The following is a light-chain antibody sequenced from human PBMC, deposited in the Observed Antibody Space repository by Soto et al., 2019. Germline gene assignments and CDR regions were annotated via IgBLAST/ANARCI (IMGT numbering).Light chain of an antibody. CDR2: GAS. Sequence: EIVLTQSPGTLSLSPGERATLSFMASQSVSSSYLAWYQQKPGQAPRLLIYGASSRATGIPDRFSGSGFGTDFTLTISRLEPEDFAVYFCQQYGRSPRTFGQGTKVDIK. J-gene: IGKJ1*01. V-gene: IGKV3-20*01. CDR3: QQYGRSPRT. CDR1: QSVSSSY.